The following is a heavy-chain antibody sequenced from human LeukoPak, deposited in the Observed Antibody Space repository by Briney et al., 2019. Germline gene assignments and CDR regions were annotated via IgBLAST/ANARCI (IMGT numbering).Heavy chain of an antibody. D-gene: IGHD5-24*01. CDR2: FYYSGST. Sequence: SETLSLTCTVSGVSITSHYWSWVRQPPGKGLEWVGYFYYSGSTNYNPSLESRVTISVDPSRTHLYLKLSSVPAADTAVYYCPRSGGRDGYNFGYWGPGTLVTVSS. CDR3: PRSGGRDGYNFGY. CDR1: GVSITSHY. J-gene: IGHJ4*02. V-gene: IGHV4-59*08.